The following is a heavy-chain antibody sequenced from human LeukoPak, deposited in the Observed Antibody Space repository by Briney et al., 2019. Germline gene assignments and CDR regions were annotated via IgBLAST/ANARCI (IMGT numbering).Heavy chain of an antibody. V-gene: IGHV3-7*01. D-gene: IGHD1-1*01. J-gene: IGHJ4*02. Sequence: GSLRLSCAASRFTFSDYCMSWLRQAPGKGLEWVANIKPDGSEKHYVDSVKGRFTISRDNAENSLYLQMNSLRAEDTAVYYCARLTSAVTTFVYWGQGTLVTVSS. CDR2: IKPDGSEK. CDR1: RFTFSDYC. CDR3: ARLTSAVTTFVY.